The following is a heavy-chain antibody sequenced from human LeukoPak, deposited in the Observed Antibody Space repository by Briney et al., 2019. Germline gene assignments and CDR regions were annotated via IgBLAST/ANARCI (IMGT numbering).Heavy chain of an antibody. J-gene: IGHJ6*03. CDR1: GYTFTGYY. CDR2: INPNSGGT. Sequence: ASVKVSCKASGYTFTGYYMHWVRQAPGQGLEWMGWINPNSGGTNYAQKFQGRVTMTRDTSISTAYMELSRLRSDDTAVYYCARAPYYYDSSGDIYGNYYYYMDVWGKGTTVTISS. V-gene: IGHV1-2*02. CDR3: ARAPYYYDSSGDIYGNYYYYMDV. D-gene: IGHD3-22*01.